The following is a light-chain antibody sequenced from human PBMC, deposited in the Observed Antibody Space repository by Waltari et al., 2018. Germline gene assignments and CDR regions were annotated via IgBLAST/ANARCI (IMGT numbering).Light chain of an antibody. CDR2: EVK. CDR3: SSHTSDLSLL. Sequence: QSALTQPASVSGSPGQAIPIPCTGTSSAVVSYNRVTWYQQNPGEVPKLMIYEVKKRPSGVADRFAGSNSGNTATLTISGLQAEDEADYYCSSHTSDLSLLFGGGTKVTVL. J-gene: IGLJ3*02. V-gene: IGLV2-23*02. CDR1: SSAVVSYNR.